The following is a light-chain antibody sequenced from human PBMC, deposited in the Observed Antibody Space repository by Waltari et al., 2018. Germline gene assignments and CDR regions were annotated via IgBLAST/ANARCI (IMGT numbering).Light chain of an antibody. J-gene: IGLJ2*01. Sequence: ELTQPHSVSVSPGQTATISCSGEPLAKNYASWYQQRPGQSPLLIIYQDNRRPSEIPDRFSGSGSGNTATLTIRGAQVQDEADYYCQSWAADNIIFGGPTKLTVL. CDR2: QDN. V-gene: IGLV3-1*01. CDR1: PLAKNY. CDR3: QSWAADNII.